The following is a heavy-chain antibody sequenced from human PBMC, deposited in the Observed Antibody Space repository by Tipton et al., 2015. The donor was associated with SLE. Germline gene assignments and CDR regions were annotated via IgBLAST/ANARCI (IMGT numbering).Heavy chain of an antibody. D-gene: IGHD1-26*01. J-gene: IGHJ4*02. CDR3: ARGGVGLEY. CDR1: GFSVSDYF. V-gene: IGHV3-66*01. Sequence: SLRLSCAASGFSVSDYFLNWVRLAPGKGLEWVSVIYSGGNTYYADSVKGRFTISRDNSKNTMFLQMNSLRVEDTGVYYCARGGVGLEYWGQGTLVTVSS. CDR2: IYSGGNT.